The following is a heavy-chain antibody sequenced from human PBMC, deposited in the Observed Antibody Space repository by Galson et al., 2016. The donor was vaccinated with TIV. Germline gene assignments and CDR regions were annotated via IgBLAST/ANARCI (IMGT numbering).Heavy chain of an antibody. CDR2: ISGHSGNT. D-gene: IGHD3-22*01. Sequence: SVKVSCKASGYTFSYYGISWVRRAPGQGLEWMGWISGHSGNTDYARKFQGRLVMTTDTSTGTAFMEVRSLTSDATAVYYCARDRGGMTMILVVDYYYGMDVWGQGTTVTVSS. CDR3: ARDRGGMTMILVVDYYYGMDV. V-gene: IGHV1-18*04. J-gene: IGHJ6*02. CDR1: GYTFSYYG.